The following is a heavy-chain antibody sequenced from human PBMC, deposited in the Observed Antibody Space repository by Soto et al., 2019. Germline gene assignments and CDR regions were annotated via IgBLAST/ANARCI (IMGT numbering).Heavy chain of an antibody. CDR2: IDWDDDK. CDR1: GFSLSTSGMC. Sequence: SGPTLVDPTHTLTLTCTFSGFSLSTSGMCVSWIRQPPGKALEWLALIDWDDDKYYSTSLKTRLTISKDTSKNQVVLTMTNMDPVDTATYYCARIQRYSGSYSWFDPWGQGTLVTVSS. CDR3: ARIQRYSGSYSWFDP. J-gene: IGHJ5*02. V-gene: IGHV2-70*01. D-gene: IGHD1-26*01.